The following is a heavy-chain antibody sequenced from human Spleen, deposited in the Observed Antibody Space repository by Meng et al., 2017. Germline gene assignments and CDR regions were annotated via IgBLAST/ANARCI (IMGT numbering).Heavy chain of an antibody. CDR2: INPIFGTA. Sequence: SVKVSCKASGYTFTGYDMHWVRQAPGQGLEWMGGINPIFGTANYAQKFQGRVTITADESTSTAYMELSSLRSEDTAVYYCARVALAYDFWSGQPLDYWGQGTLVTVSS. J-gene: IGHJ4*02. CDR1: GYTFTGYD. V-gene: IGHV1-69*13. CDR3: ARVALAYDFWSGQPLDY. D-gene: IGHD3-3*01.